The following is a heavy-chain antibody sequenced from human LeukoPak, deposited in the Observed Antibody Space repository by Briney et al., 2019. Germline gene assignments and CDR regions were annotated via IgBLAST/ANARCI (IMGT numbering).Heavy chain of an antibody. CDR1: GFTFSSYG. CDR3: ARDRVPSDAPPYGMDV. D-gene: IGHD1-1*01. V-gene: IGHV3-33*01. J-gene: IGHJ6*02. Sequence: GGSLRLSCAASGFTFSSYGMHWVRQAPGQGLEWGAGIWYDGSNKYYADSVKGRFTISRDNSKNTLYLQMSSLRAEDTAVYCCARDRVPSDAPPYGMDVWGQGTTVTVSS. CDR2: IWYDGSNK.